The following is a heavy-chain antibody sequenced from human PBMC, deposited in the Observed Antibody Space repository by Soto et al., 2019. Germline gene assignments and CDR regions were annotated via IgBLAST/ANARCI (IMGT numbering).Heavy chain of an antibody. D-gene: IGHD3-9*01. J-gene: IGHJ5*02. CDR2: IYYSGST. CDR1: GGSISSYY. CDR3: ARGRAYDILTGYLPPRFDP. V-gene: IGHV4-59*01. Sequence: SETLSLTCTVSGGSISSYYWSWIRQPPGKGLEWIGYIYYSGSTNYNPSLKSRVTISVDTSKNQFSLKLSSVTAADTAVYYCARGRAYDILTGYLPPRFDPWGQGTLVTVSS.